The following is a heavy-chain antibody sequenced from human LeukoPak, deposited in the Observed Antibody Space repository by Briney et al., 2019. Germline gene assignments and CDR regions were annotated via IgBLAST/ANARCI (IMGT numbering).Heavy chain of an antibody. V-gene: IGHV4-34*01. D-gene: IGHD6-19*01. Sequence: SETLSLTCAVYGGSFSGYYWSWIRQPPGKGLEWIGEINHSGSTYYNPSLKSRVTISVDTSKNQFSLKLSSVTAADTAVYYCARGDSSGWPFDYWGQGTLVTVSS. CDR2: INHSGST. CDR3: ARGDSSGWPFDY. J-gene: IGHJ4*02. CDR1: GGSFSGYY.